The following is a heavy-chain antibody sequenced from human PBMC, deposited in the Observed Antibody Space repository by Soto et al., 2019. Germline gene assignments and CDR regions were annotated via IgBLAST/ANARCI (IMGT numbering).Heavy chain of an antibody. Sequence: RGSLRLSCAASGFTFSSYAMSLVRQAPGKGLEWVSAISGSGGSTYYADSVKGRFTISRDNSKNTLYLQMNSLRAEDTAVYYCAKDHPRGYCSSTRCYEMPGQFDYWGQGNLVTVSS. D-gene: IGHD2-2*01. CDR2: ISGSGGST. CDR1: GFTFSSYA. V-gene: IGHV3-23*01. J-gene: IGHJ4*02. CDR3: AKDHPRGYCSSTRCYEMPGQFDY.